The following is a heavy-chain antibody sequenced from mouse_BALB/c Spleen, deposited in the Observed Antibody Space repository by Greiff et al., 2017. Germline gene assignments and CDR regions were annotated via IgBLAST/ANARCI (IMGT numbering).Heavy chain of an antibody. CDR1: GYTFTSYW. V-gene: IGHV1-9*01. CDR2: ILPGSGST. J-gene: IGHJ2*01. D-gene: IGHD2-3*01. Sequence: QVQLQQPGAELVKPGASVKLSCKASGYTFTSYWIEWVKQRPGHGLEWIGEILPGSGSTNYNEKFKGKATFTADTSSNTAYMQLSSLTSEDSAVYYCARRGLYDGYWGYFDYWGQGTTLTVSS. CDR3: ARRGLYDGYWGYFDY.